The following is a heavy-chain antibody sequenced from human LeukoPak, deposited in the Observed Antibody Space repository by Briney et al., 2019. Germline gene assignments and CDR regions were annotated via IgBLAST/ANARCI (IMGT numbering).Heavy chain of an antibody. J-gene: IGHJ4*02. CDR3: ARDYYDFWSGLFDY. D-gene: IGHD3-3*01. CDR2: IYTNGGT. Sequence: PSETLSLTCAVYGGSISSYYWSWIRQPAGKGLEWIGRIYTNGGTNYNPSLKSRVTMSVDTSKNQFSLKLTSVTAADTAVYYCARDYYDFWSGLFDYWGQGTLSPSPQ. V-gene: IGHV4-4*07. CDR1: GGSISSYY.